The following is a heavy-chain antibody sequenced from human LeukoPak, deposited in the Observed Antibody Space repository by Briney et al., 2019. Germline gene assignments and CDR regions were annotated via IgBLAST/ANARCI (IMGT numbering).Heavy chain of an antibody. D-gene: IGHD3-10*01. V-gene: IGHV3-23*01. CDR2: ISGSGGST. CDR1: GFTFSSYG. J-gene: IGHJ6*03. CDR3: ARHHPDGSGRYYTNYYYYYMDV. Sequence: PGGSLRLSCAASGFTFSSYGMSWVRQAPGKGLEWVSAISGSGGSTYYADSVKGRFTISRDNAKNSLYLQMNSLRAEDTAVYYCARHHPDGSGRYYTNYYYYYMDVWGKGTTVTVSS.